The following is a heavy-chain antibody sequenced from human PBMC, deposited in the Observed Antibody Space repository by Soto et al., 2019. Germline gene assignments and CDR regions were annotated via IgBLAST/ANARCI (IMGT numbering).Heavy chain of an antibody. Sequence: PGESLKISCDGSGYSFTTYWIGWVRQVPGKGLEWIGIIYPGDSATRYSPSFQGQVTISADKSISTAYLEWSSLKASDTAMYYCARRYGSAYCGAHCYLDYWGQGTLVTVSS. CDR3: ARRYGSAYCGAHCYLDY. CDR1: GYSFTTYW. CDR2: IYPGDSAT. V-gene: IGHV5-51*01. D-gene: IGHD2-21*02. J-gene: IGHJ4*02.